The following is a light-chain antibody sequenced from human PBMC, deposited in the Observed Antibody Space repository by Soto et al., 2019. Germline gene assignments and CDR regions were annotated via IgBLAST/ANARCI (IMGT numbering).Light chain of an antibody. CDR2: VNSDGSH. CDR1: SGHSSYA. Sequence: QSVLTQSPSASASLGASVKLTCTLSSGHSSYAIAWHQQQPEKGPRYLMKVNSDGSHSKGDGISDRFSGSSSGAERYLTISSRQSEDEADYYCQTWGTEGVFGGGTKLTVL. V-gene: IGLV4-69*01. CDR3: QTWGTEGV. J-gene: IGLJ2*01.